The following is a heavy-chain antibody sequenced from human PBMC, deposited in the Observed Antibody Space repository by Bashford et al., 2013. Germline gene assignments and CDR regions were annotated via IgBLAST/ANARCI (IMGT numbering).Heavy chain of an antibody. D-gene: IGHD3-22*01. J-gene: IGHJ4*02. CDR3: ARVGDSDH. CDR2: T. V-gene: IGHV4-4*02. Sequence: TNYNPSLKSRVTISVDKSKKQFSLKLSSLTAADTAVYYCARVGDSDHSGQGTLVTVSS.